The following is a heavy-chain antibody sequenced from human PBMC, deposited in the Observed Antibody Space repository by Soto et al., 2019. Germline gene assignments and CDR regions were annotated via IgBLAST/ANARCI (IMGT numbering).Heavy chain of an antibody. J-gene: IGHJ4*02. Sequence: EVQLLESGGGLVQPGGSLRLSCAASGFTFSSYAMSWVRQAPGKGLEWVSVISGSGGSTYYADSVKGRFTISRDNSKNTLYLQMNSLRAEDTAVYYCSRRSSGWYFDYWGQGPLVTVSS. D-gene: IGHD6-19*01. CDR2: ISGSGGST. CDR3: SRRSSGWYFDY. CDR1: GFTFSSYA. V-gene: IGHV3-23*01.